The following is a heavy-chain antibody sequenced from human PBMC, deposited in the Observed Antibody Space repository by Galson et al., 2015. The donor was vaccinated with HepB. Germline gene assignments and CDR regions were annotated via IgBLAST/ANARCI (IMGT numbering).Heavy chain of an antibody. Sequence: SLRLSCAASGFTFSDHYMTWIRQAPGKGLEWVSYISSSSITMYYADSVKGRFTVSRDNAKNSVLLQMKSLKAEDTAVYFCARGSNYDYVWGSYRTQYFFDYWGQGTLVTVSS. D-gene: IGHD3-16*02. J-gene: IGHJ4*02. CDR3: ARGSNYDYVWGSYRTQYFFDY. CDR2: ISSSSITM. CDR1: GFTFSDHY. V-gene: IGHV3-11*01.